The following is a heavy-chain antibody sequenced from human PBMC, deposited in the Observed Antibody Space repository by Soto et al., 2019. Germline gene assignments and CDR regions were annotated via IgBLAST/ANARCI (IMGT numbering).Heavy chain of an antibody. Sequence: GGSLRLSCAASGVPFSSYAMSWVRQAPGKGLEWASAISGSGGSTYYADSVKGRFTISRDNSKNTLYLQMNSLRAEDTAVYYCAKQAAAGNFDYWGQGTLVTVSS. J-gene: IGHJ4*02. CDR1: GVPFSSYA. CDR3: AKQAAAGNFDY. CDR2: ISGSGGST. V-gene: IGHV3-23*01. D-gene: IGHD6-13*01.